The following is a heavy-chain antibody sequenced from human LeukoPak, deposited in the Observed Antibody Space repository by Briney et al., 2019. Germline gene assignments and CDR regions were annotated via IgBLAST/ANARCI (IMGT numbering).Heavy chain of an antibody. V-gene: IGHV3-11*04. CDR2: ISSSGSTI. Sequence: KPGGSLRLSCAASGFTFSDYYMSWIRQAPGKGLEWVSYISSSGSTIYYADSVKGRFTISRDNAKNSLYLQMNSLRAEDTAAYYCARDYYDSSGHFDYWGQGTLVTVSS. CDR3: ARDYYDSSGHFDY. D-gene: IGHD3-22*01. J-gene: IGHJ4*02. CDR1: GFTFSDYY.